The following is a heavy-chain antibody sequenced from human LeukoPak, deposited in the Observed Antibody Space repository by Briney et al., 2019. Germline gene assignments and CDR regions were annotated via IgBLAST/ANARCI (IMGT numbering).Heavy chain of an antibody. CDR3: ATSRMLRNWSDP. CDR1: GGSISSGGYY. Sequence: SETLSLTCTVSGGSISSGGYYWSWIRQHPGKGLEWIGYIYYSGSTYYNPSLKSRVTISVDTSKNQFSLKLSSVTAADTAVYYCATSRMLRNWSDPWGQGTLVTVSS. V-gene: IGHV4-31*03. J-gene: IGHJ5*02. CDR2: IYYSGST. D-gene: IGHD2-8*01.